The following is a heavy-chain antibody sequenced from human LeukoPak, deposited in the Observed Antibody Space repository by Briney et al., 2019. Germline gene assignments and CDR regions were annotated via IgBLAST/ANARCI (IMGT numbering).Heavy chain of an antibody. D-gene: IGHD2-2*02. CDR3: ARRAESYCSSTSCYKHLFDP. Sequence: PSETLSLTCTVPGGSISSSSYYWGWSRQPPGKGLEWIGRMYHSGSTYYNPSLKSRVTISVDTSKNQFSLKLSSVTAADTAVYYCARRAESYCSSTSCYKHLFDPWGQGTLVTVSS. V-gene: IGHV4-39*07. CDR1: GGSISSSSYY. CDR2: MYHSGST. J-gene: IGHJ5*02.